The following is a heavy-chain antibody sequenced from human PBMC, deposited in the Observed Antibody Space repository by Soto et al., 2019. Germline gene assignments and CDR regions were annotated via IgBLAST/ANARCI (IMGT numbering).Heavy chain of an antibody. D-gene: IGHD6-19*01. J-gene: IGHJ2*01. CDR2: ISGSGERT. V-gene: IGHV3-23*01. Sequence: EVQLLESGGGLVQPGGSLSLSCAGSGFTFINYVMTWVRQVPGMGLEGASPISGSGERTYHADSVLGRFTISRDNSKNTLSLQMNSLRVEDTAVYYCAKDWRAVAAPGWYFDLWGRGTLVTVSS. CDR3: AKDWRAVAAPGWYFDL. CDR1: GFTFINYV.